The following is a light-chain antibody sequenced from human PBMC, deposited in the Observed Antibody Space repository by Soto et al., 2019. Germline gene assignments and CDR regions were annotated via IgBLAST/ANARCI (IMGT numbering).Light chain of an antibody. CDR1: QSITTW. Sequence: DIQMTQSPSTLSASVGDRVTITCRASQSITTWLAWYQQKPGKAPTLLIYKAINLQSGVPSRFSGSGSGTEFTLTISSLQPDDFATYYCQRYNDYQYVFGQGXXLDMK. CDR3: QRYNDYQYV. J-gene: IGKJ2*01. CDR2: KAI. V-gene: IGKV1-5*03.